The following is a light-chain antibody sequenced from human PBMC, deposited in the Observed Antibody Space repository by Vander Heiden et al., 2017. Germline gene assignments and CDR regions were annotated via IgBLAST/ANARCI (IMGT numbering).Light chain of an antibody. V-gene: IGLV2-18*02. J-gene: IGLJ2*01. Sequence: QSALTQPPPVSASPCQSATISGTGTSSDVGSYNRAASYQPPQGTAPKLMIYEVSNRPSGVPDRFSGSKSGNPASLTISGLQAEDEADYYCSAYTSSSTLVFGGGTKLTVL. CDR3: SAYTSSSTLV. CDR2: EVS. CDR1: SSDVGSYNR.